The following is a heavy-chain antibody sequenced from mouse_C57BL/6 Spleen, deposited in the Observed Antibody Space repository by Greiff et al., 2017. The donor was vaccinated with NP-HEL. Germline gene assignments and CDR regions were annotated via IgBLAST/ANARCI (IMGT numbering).Heavy chain of an antibody. CDR2: IYPRSGNT. CDR1: GYTFTSYG. CDR3: AITGFAY. Sequence: QVQLQQPGAELARPGASVKLSCKASGYTFTSYGISWVKQRTGQGLEWIGEIYPRSGNTYYNEKFKGKATLTADKSSSTAYMELRSLTSEDSAVYFCAITGFAYWGQGTLVTVSA. D-gene: IGHD4-1*01. J-gene: IGHJ3*01. V-gene: IGHV1-81*01.